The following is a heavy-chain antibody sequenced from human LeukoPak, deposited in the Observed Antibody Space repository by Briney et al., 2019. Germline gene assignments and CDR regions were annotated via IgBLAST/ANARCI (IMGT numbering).Heavy chain of an antibody. Sequence: NPSETLSLTXTISGGSISSSSEYCGRLRQPPGKGLEWIGNIYYSGTTYYNPSLKSRVTISVDTSKSQFSLKLSSLTAADTAVYYCARPYGGNPGYFDYWGQGTLVTVSS. CDR2: IYYSGTT. CDR3: ARPYGGNPGYFDY. CDR1: GGSISSSSEY. J-gene: IGHJ4*02. V-gene: IGHV4-39*01. D-gene: IGHD4-23*01.